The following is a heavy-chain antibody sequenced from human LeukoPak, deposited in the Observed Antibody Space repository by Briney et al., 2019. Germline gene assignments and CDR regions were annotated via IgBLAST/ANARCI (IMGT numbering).Heavy chain of an antibody. CDR3: AKAYDCGRKGPSPFDY. CDR1: GFTFSSST. CDR2: VIGSGTMT. Sequence: AGSLRLSCAASGFTFSSSTMGWDRHASRQGLHWVSAVIGSGTMTSYADSVGGRFTISRDNSKNTLSMQMNSLRAEYTAVYYCAKAYDCGRKGPSPFDYWGQGTLVTISS. J-gene: IGHJ4*02. D-gene: IGHD4-17*01. V-gene: IGHV3-23*01.